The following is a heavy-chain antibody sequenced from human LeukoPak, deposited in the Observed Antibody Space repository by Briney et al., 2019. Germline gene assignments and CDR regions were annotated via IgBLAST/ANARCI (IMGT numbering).Heavy chain of an antibody. J-gene: IGHJ4*02. D-gene: IGHD2-8*01. CDR2: IRYDGSNK. CDR3: AKGGGMVYAKRRDLDY. CDR1: GFTFSSYG. V-gene: IGHV3-30*02. Sequence: PGGSLRLSCAASGFTFSSYGMHWVRQAPGKGLEWVAFIRYDGSNKYYADSVKGRFTISRDNSKNTLYLQMNSLRAEDTAVYYCAKGGGMVYAKRRDLDYWGQGILVTVSS.